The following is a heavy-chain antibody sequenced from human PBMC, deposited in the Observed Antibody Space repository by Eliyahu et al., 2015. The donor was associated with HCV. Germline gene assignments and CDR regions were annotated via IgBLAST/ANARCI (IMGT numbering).Heavy chain of an antibody. V-gene: IGHV1-69*01. D-gene: IGHD6-13*01. Sequence: LEWMGGIIPTFGTANYAQKFQGRVTITADESTSTAYMELSSLRSEDTAVYYCARDQEAAAGTVHVQHWGQGTLVTVSS. J-gene: IGHJ1*01. CDR3: ARDQEAAAGTVHVQH. CDR2: IIPTFGTA.